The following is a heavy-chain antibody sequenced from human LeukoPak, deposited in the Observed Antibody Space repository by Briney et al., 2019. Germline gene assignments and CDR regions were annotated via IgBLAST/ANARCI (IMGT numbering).Heavy chain of an antibody. J-gene: IGHJ3*02. V-gene: IGHV3-72*01. CDR1: GFTFSDHY. D-gene: IGHD2-15*01. CDR3: TTAPRGYCSGGSCSYAFDI. CDR2: SRNKARGYTT. Sequence: PGGSLRLSCAASGFTFSDHYMDWVRQAPGKGLEWVGRSRNKARGYTTEYAASVKGRFTISRDDSKNSVFLQMNSLKTEDTAVYYCTTAPRGYCSGGSCSYAFDIWGQGTMVTVSS.